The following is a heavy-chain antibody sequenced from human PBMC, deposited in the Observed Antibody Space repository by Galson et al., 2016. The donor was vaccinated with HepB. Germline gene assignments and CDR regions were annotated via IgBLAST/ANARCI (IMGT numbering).Heavy chain of an antibody. Sequence: CAASGFVFSDYTMNWVRQTPGKGLEWVSAIRGGGGSTYYPDSVKGRFTISRDDSKNTLYLQMNSLRVEDTAIYYCAKGRREIDQDFDYWGQGTLVTVSS. CDR2: IRGGGGST. D-gene: IGHD5-24*01. V-gene: IGHV3-23*01. J-gene: IGHJ4*02. CDR1: GFVFSDYT. CDR3: AKGRREIDQDFDY.